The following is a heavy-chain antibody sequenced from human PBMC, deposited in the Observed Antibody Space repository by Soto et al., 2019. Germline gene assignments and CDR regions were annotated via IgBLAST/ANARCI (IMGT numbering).Heavy chain of an antibody. D-gene: IGHD3-22*01. CDR1: GFTFDDYA. Sequence: GGSLRLSCAASGFTFDDYAMHWVRQAPGKGLEWVSGISWNSGSIGYADSVKGRFTISRDNAKNSLYLQMNSLRAEDTALYYCANDYYYDSSGYLDYWGQGTLVTVSS. J-gene: IGHJ4*02. CDR3: ANDYYYDSSGYLDY. V-gene: IGHV3-9*01. CDR2: ISWNSGSI.